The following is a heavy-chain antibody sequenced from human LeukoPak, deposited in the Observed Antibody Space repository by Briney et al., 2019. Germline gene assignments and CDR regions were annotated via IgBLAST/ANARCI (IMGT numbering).Heavy chain of an antibody. CDR3: ARIMWFGGVIISTNNWFDP. D-gene: IGHD3-10*01. CDR1: GGSISSYY. J-gene: IGHJ5*02. V-gene: IGHV4-4*07. Sequence: SETLSLTCTISGGSISSYYWSWIRQPAGKGLEWIGRIHTSGSTNYSPSLKSRVTMSVDTSKNQFSLKLSSVTAADTAVYYCARIMWFGGVIISTNNWFDPWGQGTLVTVSS. CDR2: IHTSGST.